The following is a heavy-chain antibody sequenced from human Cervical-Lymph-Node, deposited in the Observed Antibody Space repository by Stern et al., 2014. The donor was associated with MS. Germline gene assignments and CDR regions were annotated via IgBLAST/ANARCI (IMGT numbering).Heavy chain of an antibody. Sequence: DQLVESGVEVKKPGASVKVSCKASGYTFTSYGITWVRQAPGQGLEWVGWISIYNGNTRYAQKFQGIVTMTSDTSTSTAYMELRSLRSDDTAVYYCARGEEYWGQGTLVTVSS. CDR1: GYTFTSYG. D-gene: IGHD3-16*01. CDR3: ARGEEY. J-gene: IGHJ4*02. CDR2: ISIYNGNT. V-gene: IGHV1-18*01.